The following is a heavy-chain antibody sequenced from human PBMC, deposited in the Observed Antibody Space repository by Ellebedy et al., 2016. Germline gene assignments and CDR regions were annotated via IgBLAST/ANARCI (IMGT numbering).Heavy chain of an antibody. J-gene: IGHJ3*02. CDR2: ISSTGNFI. CDR3: VKVGSGWSLDI. Sequence: GGSLRLXWSASGFSLSTFTVQWVRQAPGKGLEWVSSISSTGNFIYYRDSVKGRFTISRDTANNSLFLQMDSLTVGDTAVYYCVKVGSGWSLDIWGQGTTVTVSS. D-gene: IGHD6-13*01. CDR1: GFSLSTFT. V-gene: IGHV3-21*01.